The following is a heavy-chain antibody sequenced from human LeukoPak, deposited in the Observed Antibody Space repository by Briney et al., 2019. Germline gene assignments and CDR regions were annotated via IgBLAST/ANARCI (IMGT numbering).Heavy chain of an antibody. Sequence: ASVKVSCKASGYTFTNYGISWVRQAPGQGLEWMGWISGYNGNTNYAQKLQGRVTMTTDTSTSTAYMELRSLRSDDTAVYYCARGGDILTGYYPEYFDYWGQGTLVTVSS. J-gene: IGHJ4*02. D-gene: IGHD3-9*01. CDR2: ISGYNGNT. V-gene: IGHV1-18*01. CDR3: ARGGDILTGYYPEYFDY. CDR1: GYTFTNYG.